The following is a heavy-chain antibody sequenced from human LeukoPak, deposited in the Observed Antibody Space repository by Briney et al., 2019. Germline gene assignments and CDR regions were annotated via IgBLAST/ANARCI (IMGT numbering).Heavy chain of an antibody. D-gene: IGHD6-19*01. CDR3: ATPDTSGWYYFDH. Sequence: SETLSLTCTVSGGSVSTSRYYWGWIRQPPGKGLEWVVTIHYRGTTYNSPSLTSRVTVSLDTSNNQFSLKLTSVTAADTAVYYCATPDTSGWYYFDHWGPGTLVTVSS. CDR2: IHYRGTT. CDR1: GGSVSTSRYY. J-gene: IGHJ4*02. V-gene: IGHV4-39*01.